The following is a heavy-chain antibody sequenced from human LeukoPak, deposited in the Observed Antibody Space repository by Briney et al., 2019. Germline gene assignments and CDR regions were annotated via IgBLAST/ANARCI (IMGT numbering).Heavy chain of an antibody. V-gene: IGHV1-18*04. CDR2: ISTYDGNT. CDR1: GYTFPRYG. Sequence: ASVKVSCKASGYTFPRYGINWVRQAPGQGPEWMGWISTYDGNTNYAQKFQGRVTMTKDTSTSRAYMELRSLTSDDTAVYYCARDHLLRGPSDMDVWGKGTTVTVSS. J-gene: IGHJ6*04. D-gene: IGHD3-10*01. CDR3: ARDHLLRGPSDMDV.